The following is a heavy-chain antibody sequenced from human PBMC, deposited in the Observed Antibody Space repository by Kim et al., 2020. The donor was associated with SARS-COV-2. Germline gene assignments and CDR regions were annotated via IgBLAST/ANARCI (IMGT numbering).Heavy chain of an antibody. V-gene: IGHV4-39*01. D-gene: IGHD6-6*01. Sequence: PSLKSRVTISEDMSKNQFSLRLTSVTAADTAVYYCARHLPQYSHSSPFDYWGQGTLVTVSS. J-gene: IGHJ4*02. CDR3: ARHLPQYSHSSPFDY.